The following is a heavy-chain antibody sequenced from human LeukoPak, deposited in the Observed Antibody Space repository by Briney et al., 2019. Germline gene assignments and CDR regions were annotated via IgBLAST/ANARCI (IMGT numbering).Heavy chain of an antibody. CDR3: AIMHPYYDGNGYWVQ. V-gene: IGHV3-23*01. CDR2: INTSGGST. Sequence: GESLRLSCAASGFIFSSYAMSWVRQAPGKGLEWVSGINTSGGSTAYADSVKGRFTISRDNPRNTLYMQMNSLRAEDTALYYCAIMHPYYDGNGYWVQWGQGTLVTVSS. CDR1: GFIFSSYA. D-gene: IGHD3-22*01. J-gene: IGHJ4*02.